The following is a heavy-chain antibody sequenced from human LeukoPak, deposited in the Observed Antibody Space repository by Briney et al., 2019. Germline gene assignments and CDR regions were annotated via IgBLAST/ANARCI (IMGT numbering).Heavy chain of an antibody. CDR3: AKDTYDSSGYYAFDI. CDR2: ISVTGNT. D-gene: IGHD3-22*01. Sequence: PGGSLRLSCTASAFTLSNYAMSWVRQAPGKGLEWVSTISVTGNTYHADSVKGRFAISRDSSKNSLYLQMNSLRAEDTALYYCAKDTYDSSGYYAFDIWGQGTMVTVSS. CDR1: AFTLSNYA. J-gene: IGHJ3*02. V-gene: IGHV3-23*01.